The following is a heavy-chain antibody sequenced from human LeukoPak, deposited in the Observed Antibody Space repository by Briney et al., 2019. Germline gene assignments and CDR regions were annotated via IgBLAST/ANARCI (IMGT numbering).Heavy chain of an antibody. J-gene: IGHJ4*02. D-gene: IGHD3-22*01. CDR3: ARETYYYDSGDNYFDY. V-gene: IGHV4-59*01. Sequence: PSETLSLTCTVSGGSISSYYWSWIRQPPGKGLEWIGYIYYSGSTNYNPSLKSRVTISVDTSKNQFSLKLGSVTAADTAVYYCARETYYYDSGDNYFDYWGQGTLVTVSS. CDR1: GGSISSYY. CDR2: IYYSGST.